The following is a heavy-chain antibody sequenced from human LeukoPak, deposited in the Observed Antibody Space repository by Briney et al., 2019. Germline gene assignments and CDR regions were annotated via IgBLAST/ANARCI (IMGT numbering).Heavy chain of an antibody. CDR3: ARSGTVTTWNY. Sequence: SETLSLTCTVSGGSISGYYWNWIRQPPGKGLEWIGYIYYSGTTYYNPSLKSRVSISLDTSKNQFSLNLSSVTAADTAVYYCARSGTVTTWNYWGQGTLVTVSS. V-gene: IGHV4-59*06. CDR2: IYYSGTT. D-gene: IGHD4-17*01. J-gene: IGHJ4*02. CDR1: GGSISGYY.